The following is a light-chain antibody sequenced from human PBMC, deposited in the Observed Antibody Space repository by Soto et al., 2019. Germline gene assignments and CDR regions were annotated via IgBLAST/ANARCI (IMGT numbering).Light chain of an antibody. CDR3: CSYAGSCTVV. CDR2: DVS. J-gene: IGLJ3*02. CDR1: SSDVGGYKF. V-gene: IGLV2-11*01. Sequence: QSALTQPRSVSGSPGQSVTISCTGTSSDVGGYKFVSWYQQYPGKVPKLMIYDVSKRPSGVPDRFSGSKSGNTASLTISGVQAEAEADYYCCSYAGSCTVVFGGGTKLTVL.